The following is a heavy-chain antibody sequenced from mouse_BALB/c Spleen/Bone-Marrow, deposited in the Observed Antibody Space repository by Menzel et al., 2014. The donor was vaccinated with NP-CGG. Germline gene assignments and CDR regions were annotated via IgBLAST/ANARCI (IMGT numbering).Heavy chain of an antibody. CDR1: GYTFTSNT. CDR2: INPTRGYT. D-gene: IGHD1-1*01. Sequence: QVQLQQSAGELARPGASVRMSCKASGYTFTSNTIQWVKQRPGRGLEWIGYINPTRGYTDYNQKFKDKTTLTADKSSSTAYMQLSSLTSEDSAVYYCAREATYYAYFDYWGQGTILTVSS. V-gene: IGHV1-4*02. J-gene: IGHJ2*01. CDR3: AREATYYAYFDY.